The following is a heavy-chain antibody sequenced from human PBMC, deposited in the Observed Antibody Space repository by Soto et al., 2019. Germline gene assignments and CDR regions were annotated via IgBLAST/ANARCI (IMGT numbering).Heavy chain of an antibody. CDR2: IKDDGSEK. D-gene: IGHD3-16*02. V-gene: IGHV3-7*03. Sequence: EVQLVESGGGLVQPGGSLRLSCADSGFILRNYWMSWVRQAPGIGLQWVASIKDDGSEKYYVDPVKGRFTISRENAKNSLYLQMNSLRAEDTAVYYCARYRSLDPWGQGILVTVSS. CDR3: ARYRSLDP. J-gene: IGHJ5*02. CDR1: GFILRNYW.